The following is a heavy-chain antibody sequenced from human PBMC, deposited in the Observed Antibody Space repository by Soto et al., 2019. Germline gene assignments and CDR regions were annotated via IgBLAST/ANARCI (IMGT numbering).Heavy chain of an antibody. J-gene: IGHJ6*02. V-gene: IGHV4-31*11. CDR1: GGSVSIGPYY. Sequence: SETLSLTCAVSGGSVSIGPYYWSCIRQHPGRGLEWIGYIYYSGSTYYNPSLKSRVSISVDTSKNQFSLKLNSVTATDTAVYYCARTHCSSASCYGFYYYGMDVWGQGATVTVSS. CDR3: ARTHCSSASCYGFYYYGMDV. D-gene: IGHD2-2*01. CDR2: IYYSGST.